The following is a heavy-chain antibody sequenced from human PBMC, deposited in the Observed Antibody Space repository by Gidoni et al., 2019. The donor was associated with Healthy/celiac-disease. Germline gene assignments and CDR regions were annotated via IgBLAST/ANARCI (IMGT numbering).Heavy chain of an antibody. V-gene: IGHV3-9*01. CDR1: GFTFADYA. D-gene: IGHD6-6*01. Sequence: EVQLVESGGGLVQPGRFLRLSCAPPGFTFADYAIYWVRQAPGKGLEWVSGISWTSGSIGYADSVKGRFTISRDNAKNSLYLQMNSLRAEDTALYYCAKDWGSSSSGAYYYYYGMDVWGQGTTVTVSS. CDR3: AKDWGSSSSGAYYYYYGMDV. J-gene: IGHJ6*02. CDR2: ISWTSGSI.